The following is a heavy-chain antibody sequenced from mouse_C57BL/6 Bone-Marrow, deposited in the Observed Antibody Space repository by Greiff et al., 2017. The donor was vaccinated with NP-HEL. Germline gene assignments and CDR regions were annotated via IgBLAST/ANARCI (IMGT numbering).Heavy chain of an antibody. Sequence: VQLQQPGAELVMPGASVKLSCKASGYTFTSYWMHWVKQRPGQGLEWIGEIDPSDSYTNYNQKFKGKSTLTVDKSSSTAYMQLSSLTSEDSAVYYCARDSSGYEDAMDYWGQGTSVTVSS. V-gene: IGHV1-69*01. D-gene: IGHD3-2*02. CDR2: IDPSDSYT. CDR1: GYTFTSYW. J-gene: IGHJ4*01. CDR3: ARDSSGYEDAMDY.